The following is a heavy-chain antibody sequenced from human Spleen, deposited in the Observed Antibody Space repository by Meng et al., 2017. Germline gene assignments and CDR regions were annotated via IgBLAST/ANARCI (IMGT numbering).Heavy chain of an antibody. V-gene: IGHV4-34*01. CDR3: ARVKQLAYYFDY. CDR1: GGSFSDYY. D-gene: IGHD6-6*01. CDR2: INHSGST. J-gene: IGHJ4*02. Sequence: QVQLQRWGAGLLKPSETLSLTCVVSGGSFSDYYWSWIRQPPGKGLEWIGEINHSGSTNYNPSLESRATISVDKSKNQFSLKLSSVTAADTAVYYCARVKQLAYYFDYWGQGTLVTVSS.